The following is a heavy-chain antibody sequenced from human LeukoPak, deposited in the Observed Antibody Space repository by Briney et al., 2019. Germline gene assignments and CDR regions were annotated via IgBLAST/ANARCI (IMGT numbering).Heavy chain of an antibody. J-gene: IGHJ4*02. CDR1: GFTVSRNY. D-gene: IGHD3-10*01. CDR3: AKPITLVRGASDY. Sequence: PGGSLRLSCAASGFTVSRNYMTWVRQAPGKGLEWVSAISGSGGSTYYADSEKGRFTISRDNSKTALYLQMNSRSAEDTAVYYCAKPITLVRGASDYWGQGTLVTVSS. CDR2: ISGSGGST. V-gene: IGHV3-23*01.